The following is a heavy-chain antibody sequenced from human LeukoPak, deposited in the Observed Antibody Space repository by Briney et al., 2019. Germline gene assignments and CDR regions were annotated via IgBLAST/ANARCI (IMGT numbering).Heavy chain of an antibody. D-gene: IGHD3-9*01. Sequence: SETLSLTCAVYGGSFSGYYWSWIRQPPGKGLEWIGEINHSGSTNYNPSLKSRVTISVDTSKNQFSLKLSSVTAADTAVYYCASRPSYFDWLSKLYYFDYWGQGTLVTVSS. CDR2: INHSGST. CDR3: ASRPSYFDWLSKLYYFDY. J-gene: IGHJ4*02. V-gene: IGHV4-34*01. CDR1: GGSFSGYY.